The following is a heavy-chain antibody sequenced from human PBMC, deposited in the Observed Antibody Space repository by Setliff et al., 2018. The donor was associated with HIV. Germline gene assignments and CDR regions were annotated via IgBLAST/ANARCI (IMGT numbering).Heavy chain of an antibody. D-gene: IGHD3-10*01. J-gene: IGHJ6*03. CDR3: VRTGSSTSWGVYHYYYMDI. Sequence: SETLSLTCAVSGYSISSGYYWGWIRQPPGKGLEWIGSMYHSGGTYYNPSLKSRVTVSNDTSKNQFSLEMTSMTAADTAVYYCVRTGSSTSWGVYHYYYMDIWGKGTTVTVSS. CDR1: GYSISSGYY. V-gene: IGHV4-38-2*01. CDR2: MYHSGGT.